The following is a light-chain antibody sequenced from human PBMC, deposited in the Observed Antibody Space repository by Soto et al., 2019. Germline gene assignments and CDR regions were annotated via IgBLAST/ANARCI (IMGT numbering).Light chain of an antibody. CDR2: AAS. Sequence: DIQMTQSPSSLSASVGDRVTLTCRASQRITTYLNWYQHKPGKVPRLLIYAASGLQSGVPSRFSGSGSGTDFTLTISSLQPEDSAIYYCQQSYSTPHSFGQGTELEIK. CDR1: QRITTY. CDR3: QQSYSTPHS. V-gene: IGKV1-39*01. J-gene: IGKJ2*03.